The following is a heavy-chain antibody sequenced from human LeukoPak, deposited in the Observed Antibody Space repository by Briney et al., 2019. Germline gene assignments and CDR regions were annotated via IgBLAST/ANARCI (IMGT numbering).Heavy chain of an antibody. CDR2: INHSGST. Sequence: SETLSLTCAVYGGSFSGYYWSWVRQPPGKGLEWIGEINHSGSTNYNPSLKSRVTISVDTSKNQFSLKLSSVTAADTAVYYCASLLFITGTTQWGQGTLVTVSS. J-gene: IGHJ4*02. V-gene: IGHV4-34*01. CDR1: GGSFSGYY. CDR3: ASLLFITGTTQ. D-gene: IGHD1-20*01.